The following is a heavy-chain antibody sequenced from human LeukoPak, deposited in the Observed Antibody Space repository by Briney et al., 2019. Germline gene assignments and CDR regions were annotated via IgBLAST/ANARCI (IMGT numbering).Heavy chain of an antibody. Sequence: SQTLSLTCTVSGGSISSGSYYWSWIRQPPGKGLEWIGYIYYSGSTNYNPSLKSRVTISVDTSKNQFSLKLSSVTAADTAVYYCARVMAAGIPGLFDYWGQGTLVTVSS. D-gene: IGHD6-13*01. CDR1: GGSISSGSYY. CDR3: ARVMAAGIPGLFDY. V-gene: IGHV4-61*01. J-gene: IGHJ4*02. CDR2: IYYSGST.